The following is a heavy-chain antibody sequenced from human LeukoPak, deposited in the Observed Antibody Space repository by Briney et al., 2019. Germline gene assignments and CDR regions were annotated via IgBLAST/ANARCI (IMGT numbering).Heavy chain of an antibody. Sequence: PSETLSLTCAVYGGSFSGYYWSWIRQPPGKGLEWIGEINHSGSTNYNPSLKSRVTIPVDTSKNQFSLKLSSVTAADTAVYYCARGYYYDSSGYYYPGSYWFDPWGQGTLVTVSS. J-gene: IGHJ5*02. CDR2: INHSGST. V-gene: IGHV4-34*01. CDR1: GGSFSGYY. CDR3: ARGYYYDSSGYYYPGSYWFDP. D-gene: IGHD3-22*01.